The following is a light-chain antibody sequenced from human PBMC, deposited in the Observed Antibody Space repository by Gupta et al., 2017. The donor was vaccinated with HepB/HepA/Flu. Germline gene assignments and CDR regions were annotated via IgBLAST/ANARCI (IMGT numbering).Light chain of an antibody. CDR1: QSIGTS. CDR3: QQTSSLPWT. Sequence: EIVLTQSPDFQSVTTKEKVTITCRATQSIGTSLHWYQHKPDQSPKLLIKYASQSFSGVPSRFSGSGSGTDFTLTINSLEAGDAATYFCQQTSSLPWTFGQGTKVEIK. V-gene: IGKV6-21*01. J-gene: IGKJ1*01. CDR2: YAS.